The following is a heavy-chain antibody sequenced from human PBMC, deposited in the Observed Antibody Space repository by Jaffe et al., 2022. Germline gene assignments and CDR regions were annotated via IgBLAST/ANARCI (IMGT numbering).Heavy chain of an antibody. CDR3: AKGLRFLEWLPTRE. CDR2: ISWNSGSI. CDR1: GFTFDDYA. V-gene: IGHV3-9*01. J-gene: IGHJ4*02. Sequence: EVQLVESGGGLVQPGRSLRLSCAASGFTFDDYAMHWVRQAPGKGLEWVSGISWNSGSIGYADSVKGRFTISRDNAKNSLYLQMNSLRAEDTALYYCAKGLRFLEWLPTREWGQGTLVTVSS. D-gene: IGHD3-3*01.